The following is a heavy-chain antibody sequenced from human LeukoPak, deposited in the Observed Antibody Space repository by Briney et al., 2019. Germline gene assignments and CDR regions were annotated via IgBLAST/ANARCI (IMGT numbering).Heavy chain of an antibody. CDR2: IGTAGDT. V-gene: IGHV3-13*01. CDR1: GFTFSSYD. J-gene: IGHJ6*02. CDR3: ARASDFWSGYYDV. Sequence: PGGSLRLSCATSGFTFSSYDMHWVRHATGKGLERVSAIGTAGDTYYPGSVKGRFTISRENAKNSLYLQMNSLRAGDTAVYYCARASDFWSGYYDVWGQGTTVTVSS. D-gene: IGHD3-3*01.